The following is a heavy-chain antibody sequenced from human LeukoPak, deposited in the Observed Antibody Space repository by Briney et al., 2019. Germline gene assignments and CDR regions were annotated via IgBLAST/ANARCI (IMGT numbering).Heavy chain of an antibody. V-gene: IGHV3-30*04. CDR2: ISYDGSNK. CDR1: GFTFSSYA. J-gene: IGHJ2*01. CDR3: AREGIARKTYWYFDL. D-gene: IGHD6-13*01. Sequence: GGSLRLSCAASGFTFSSYAMHWVRQAPGKGLEWVAVISYDGSNKYYADSVKGRFTISRDNSKNTLCLQMNSLRAEDTAVYYCAREGIARKTYWYFDLWGRGTLVTVSS.